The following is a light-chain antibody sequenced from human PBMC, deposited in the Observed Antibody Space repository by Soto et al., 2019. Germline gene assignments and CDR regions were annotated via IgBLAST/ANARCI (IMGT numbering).Light chain of an antibody. CDR3: LQALQTPPWT. J-gene: IGKJ1*01. Sequence: DIVMTQSPLSLPVTPGEPASISCRSSQSLLHSDEYNYLDWYLQKPGQSLQLLIYLGSNRASGVPDTFSGSGSGTDFTLKISSVEAEDVGHYYCLQALQTPPWTFGQGTQVQIK. CDR2: LGS. CDR1: QSLLHSDEYNY. V-gene: IGKV2-28*01.